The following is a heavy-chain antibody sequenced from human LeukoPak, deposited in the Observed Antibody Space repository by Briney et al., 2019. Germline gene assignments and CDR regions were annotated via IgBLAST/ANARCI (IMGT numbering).Heavy chain of an antibody. CDR3: ARDLYSGDYLYFDY. CDR2: IIPIFGTA. V-gene: IGHV1-69*05. J-gene: IGHJ4*02. CDR1: GGTFSSYA. D-gene: IGHD4-17*01. Sequence: ASVKVSCKASGGTFSSYAISWVRQPPGQGLEWMGRIIPIFGTANYAQKFQGRVTITTDESTSTAYMELSSLRSEDTAVYYCARDLYSGDYLYFDYWGQGTLVTVSS.